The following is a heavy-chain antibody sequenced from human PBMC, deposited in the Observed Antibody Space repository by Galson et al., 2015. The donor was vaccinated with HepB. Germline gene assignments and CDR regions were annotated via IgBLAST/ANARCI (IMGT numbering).Heavy chain of an antibody. CDR2: INPSGGST. D-gene: IGHD6-13*01. V-gene: IGHV1-46*01. Sequence: QSGAEVKKPGESLKISCKASGYTFTSYYMHWVRQAPGQGLEWMGIINPSGGSTSYAQKFQGRVTMTRDTSTSTVYMELSSLRSEDTAVYYCARVSTAGTADLDDYWGQGTLVTVSS. CDR3: ARVSTAGTADLDDY. J-gene: IGHJ4*02. CDR1: GYTFTSYY.